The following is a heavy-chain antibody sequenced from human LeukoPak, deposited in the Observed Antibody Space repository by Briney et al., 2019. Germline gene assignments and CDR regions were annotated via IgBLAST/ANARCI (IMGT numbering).Heavy chain of an antibody. J-gene: IGHJ6*03. D-gene: IGHD5/OR15-5a*01. CDR3: ARVTSDVSAYYYYMDV. Sequence: GGSLRLSCAASGFTFSRYEMNWVRQAPGKGLEWVSYISSSGSTIYYADSVKGRFTISRDNAKNSLYLQMNSLRAEGTAVYYCARVTSDVSAYYYYMDVWGKGTTVTISS. CDR2: ISSSGSTI. V-gene: IGHV3-48*03. CDR1: GFTFSRYE.